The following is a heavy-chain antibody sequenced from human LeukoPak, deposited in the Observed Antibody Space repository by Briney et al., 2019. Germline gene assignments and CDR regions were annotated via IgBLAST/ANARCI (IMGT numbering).Heavy chain of an antibody. CDR1: GFTGSSKY. J-gene: IGHJ4*02. V-gene: IGHV3-53*01. Sequence: GGSLRLSFAAPGFTGSSKYMRLGRQAPGEGLGGGSVIYSGGSTYYADSVKGRFTISRDNSKNTLYLQMNSLRAADTAVYYCAKSRVRYSLDYFDYWGQGTLVTVSS. CDR3: AKSRVRYSLDYFDY. CDR2: IYSGGST. D-gene: IGHD5-18*01.